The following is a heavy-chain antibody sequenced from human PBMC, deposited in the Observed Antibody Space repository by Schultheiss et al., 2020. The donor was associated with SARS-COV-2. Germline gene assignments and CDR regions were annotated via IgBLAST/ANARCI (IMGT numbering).Heavy chain of an antibody. V-gene: IGHV1-46*01. Sequence: GESLKISCKASGYTFTSYYMHWVRQAPGQGLEWMGIINPSGGSTSYAQKFQGRVTMTRDTSTSTVYMELSSLRSEDTAVYYCARDSSGPWELPSNYYYYYGMDVWGQGTTVTVSS. CDR3: ARDSSGPWELPSNYYYYYGMDV. CDR2: INPSGGST. CDR1: GYTFTSYY. J-gene: IGHJ6*02. D-gene: IGHD1-26*01.